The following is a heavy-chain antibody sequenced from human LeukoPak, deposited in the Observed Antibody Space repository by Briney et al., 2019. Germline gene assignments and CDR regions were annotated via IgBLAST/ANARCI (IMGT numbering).Heavy chain of an antibody. CDR1: GYTFTGYY. V-gene: IGHV1-2*02. CDR3: ATLPLPELLWFGEFEPD. J-gene: IGHJ4*02. CDR2: INPNSGGT. D-gene: IGHD3-10*01. Sequence: EASVKVSCKASGYTFTGYYMHWVRQAPGQGLEWMGWINPNSGGTNYAQKFQGRVTMTRDTSISTAYMELSRLRSDDTAVYYCATLPLPELLWFGEFEPDWGQGTLVTVSS.